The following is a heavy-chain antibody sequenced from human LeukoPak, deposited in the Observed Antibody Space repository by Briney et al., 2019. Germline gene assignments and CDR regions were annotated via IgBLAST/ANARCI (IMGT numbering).Heavy chain of an antibody. D-gene: IGHD3-10*01. CDR3: ARVGTTYYYGSGSPENFDY. CDR2: FDPEDGET. Sequence: ASVKVSCKVSGYTLTELSMHWVRQAPGKGLEWMGGFDPEDGETIYAQKFQGRVTMTEDTSTSTAYMELRSLRSDDTAVYYCARVGTTYYYGSGSPENFDYWGQGTLVTVSS. J-gene: IGHJ4*02. CDR1: GYTLTELS. V-gene: IGHV1-24*01.